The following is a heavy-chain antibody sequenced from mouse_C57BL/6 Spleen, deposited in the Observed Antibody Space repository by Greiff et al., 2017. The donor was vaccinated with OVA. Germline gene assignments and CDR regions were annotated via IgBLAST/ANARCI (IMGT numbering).Heavy chain of an antibody. Sequence: QVQLKQSGAELARPGASVKMSCKASGYTFTSYTMHWVKQRPGQGLEWIGYINPSSGYTKYNQKFKDKATLTADKSSSTAYMQLSSLTSEDSAVYYCARSDSSLAMDDWGQGTSVTVSS. CDR1: GYTFTSYT. CDR2: INPSSGYT. CDR3: ARSDSSLAMDD. V-gene: IGHV1-4*01. D-gene: IGHD3-2*02. J-gene: IGHJ4*01.